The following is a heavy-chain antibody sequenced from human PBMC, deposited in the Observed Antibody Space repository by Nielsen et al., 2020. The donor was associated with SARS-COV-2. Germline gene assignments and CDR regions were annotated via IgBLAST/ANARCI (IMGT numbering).Heavy chain of an antibody. Sequence: GEPLKISCAASGFTFSSYSMNWVRQAPGKGLEWVSSISSSSSYIYYADSVKGRFTISRDNAKNSLYLQMNSLRAEDTAVYYCARDRFGELLYSDYWGQGTLVTVSS. CDR2: ISSSSSYI. V-gene: IGHV3-21*01. CDR3: ARDRFGELLYSDY. D-gene: IGHD3-10*01. CDR1: GFTFSSYS. J-gene: IGHJ4*02.